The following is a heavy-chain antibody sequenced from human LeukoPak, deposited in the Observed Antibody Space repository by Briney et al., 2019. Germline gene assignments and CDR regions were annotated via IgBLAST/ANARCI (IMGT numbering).Heavy chain of an antibody. V-gene: IGHV3-53*01. CDR3: TRRAESLWGYDSSGDFDY. CDR1: GFTVSSNY. J-gene: IGHJ4*02. CDR2: IYSGGST. Sequence: PGGSLRLSCAASGFTVSSNYMSWVRQDPGKGLEWVSVIYSGGSTYYADSVKGRFTISRDNSKNTLYLQMNSLRAEDTAVYYCTRRAESLWGYDSSGDFDYWGQGTLVTVSS. D-gene: IGHD3-22*01.